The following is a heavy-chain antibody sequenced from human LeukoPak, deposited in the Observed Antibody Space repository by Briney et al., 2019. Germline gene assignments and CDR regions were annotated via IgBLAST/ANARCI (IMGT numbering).Heavy chain of an antibody. CDR3: ARRAGEYSHPYDY. Sequence: GGSLRLSCTVSGFTFSSNSWSWFRQAPGKGLEWVSFIYSGGNTHYSDSVKRRFTPSRDNSKNTLYLQMNSLRAEDTAIYYCARRAGEYSHPYDYWGQGTLVTVSS. CDR2: IYSGGNT. CDR1: GFTFSSNS. J-gene: IGHJ4*02. D-gene: IGHD2-15*01. V-gene: IGHV3-53*01.